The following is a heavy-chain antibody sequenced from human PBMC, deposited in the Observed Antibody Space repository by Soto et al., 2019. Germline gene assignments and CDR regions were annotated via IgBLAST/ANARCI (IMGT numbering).Heavy chain of an antibody. D-gene: IGHD3-10*01. CDR1: GGAIGGYY. CDR2: IYYSGST. J-gene: IGHJ5*02. Sequence: TSETLSLTCSLSGGAIGGYYWGWIRQPPGKGLEWIGSIYYSGSTYYNPSLKSRVTISVDTSKNPFSLKPSSVTAADTAVYYCARQPYYGSGSYYNWFDPWGQGTLVTVSS. V-gene: IGHV4-39*01. CDR3: ARQPYYGSGSYYNWFDP.